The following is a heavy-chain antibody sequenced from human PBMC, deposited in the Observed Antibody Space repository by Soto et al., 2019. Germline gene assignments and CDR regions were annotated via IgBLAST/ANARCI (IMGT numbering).Heavy chain of an antibody. V-gene: IGHV3-21*01. J-gene: IGHJ4*02. Sequence: EVQLVESGGGLVKPGGSLRLSCAASGFIFSSYAMTWVRLAPGKGLQWVSSITGSGSYIYYADSLKGRFTISRDNAKNSLWLPMNSLRADDTALYYCARDLSSSVDSWGQGTLVTVSS. D-gene: IGHD6-6*01. CDR2: ITGSGSYI. CDR3: ARDLSSSVDS. CDR1: GFIFSSYA.